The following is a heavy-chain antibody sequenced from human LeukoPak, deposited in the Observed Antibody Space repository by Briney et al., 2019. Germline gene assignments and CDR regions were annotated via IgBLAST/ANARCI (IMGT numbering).Heavy chain of an antibody. CDR3: ARGGNWNDGFNI. J-gene: IGHJ3*02. Sequence: SHTLSLTCTVSSGSISSGGHYWPWLRQPPGKGLEWIGYMYHSGSPYHNPSLKCRVTISVHMSRDLFSLDLISVPAADTAVYYCARGGNWNDGFNIWGQGTSVTVSS. D-gene: IGHD1-1*01. V-gene: IGHV4-30-2*01. CDR2: MYHSGSP. CDR1: SGSISSGGHY.